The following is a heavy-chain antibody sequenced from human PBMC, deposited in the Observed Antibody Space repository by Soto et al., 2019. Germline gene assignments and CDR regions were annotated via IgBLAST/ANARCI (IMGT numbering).Heavy chain of an antibody. CDR3: ARGYGSSWTTFDF. CDR2: FYYGAST. V-gene: IGHV4-39*01. J-gene: IGHJ4*02. CDR1: GDSINTSDHF. Sequence: SETLSLTCTVSGDSINTSDHFWGWIRQPPGKGLEWIGSFYYGASTYSNPSLRSRVTISVDTSKNQFSLRLKFVTAAETSIYYCARGYGSSWTTFDFWGQGTLVTVSS. D-gene: IGHD6-13*01.